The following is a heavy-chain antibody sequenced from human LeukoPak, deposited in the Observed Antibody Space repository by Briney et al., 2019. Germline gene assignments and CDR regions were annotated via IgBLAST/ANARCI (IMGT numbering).Heavy chain of an antibody. D-gene: IGHD5-12*01. CDR2: IYYSGSN. CDR1: GGPISSHY. J-gene: IGHJ4*02. Sequence: SETLSLTCTVSGGPISSHYWSWIRQPPGKGLERIGYIYYSGSNNYNPSLKSRVTISVDTSKNQFSLKLSSVTAADTAVYYCARGNSYDPPSFDYWGQGTLVTVSS. CDR3: ARGNSYDPPSFDY. V-gene: IGHV4-59*11.